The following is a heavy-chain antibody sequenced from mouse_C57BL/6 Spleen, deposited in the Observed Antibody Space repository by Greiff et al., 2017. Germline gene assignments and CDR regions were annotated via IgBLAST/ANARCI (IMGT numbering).Heavy chain of an antibody. Sequence: VMLVESGGGLVKPGGSLKLSCAASGFTFSSYAMSWVRQTPEKRLEWVATISDGGSYTYSPDNVKGRFTISRDNAKNNLYLQMSHLKSEDTAMYYCARDDGYDGYFDYWGQGTTLTVSS. D-gene: IGHD2-2*01. J-gene: IGHJ2*01. V-gene: IGHV5-4*01. CDR2: ISDGGSYT. CDR1: GFTFSSYA. CDR3: ARDDGYDGYFDY.